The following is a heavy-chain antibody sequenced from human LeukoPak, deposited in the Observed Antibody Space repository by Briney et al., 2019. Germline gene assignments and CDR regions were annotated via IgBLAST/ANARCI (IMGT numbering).Heavy chain of an antibody. Sequence: GGSLRLSCSASGFTFSFYAMVWVRQAPGKGLEYVSAISSNGGNTYYADSVKGRFTISRDNSKNTLYLQMNSLRADDTAVYYCVKGFPHYYDSSGFGAFDVWGQGTIVTVSS. D-gene: IGHD3-22*01. CDR2: ISSNGGNT. V-gene: IGHV3-64D*09. CDR3: VKGFPHYYDSSGFGAFDV. CDR1: GFTFSFYA. J-gene: IGHJ3*01.